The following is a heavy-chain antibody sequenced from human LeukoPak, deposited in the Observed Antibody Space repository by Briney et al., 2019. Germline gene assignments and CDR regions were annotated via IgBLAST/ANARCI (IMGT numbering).Heavy chain of an antibody. CDR2: ISAYNGNT. J-gene: IGHJ3*02. CDR1: GYTFTSYG. CDR3: ARVDTAMSPDAFDI. V-gene: IGHV1-18*01. Sequence: ASVKVSCKASGYTFTSYGISWVRQAPGQGLESMGWISAYNGNTNYAQKLQGRVTMTTDTSTSTAYMELRSLRSDDTAVYYCARVDTAMSPDAFDIWGQGTMVTVSS. D-gene: IGHD5-18*01.